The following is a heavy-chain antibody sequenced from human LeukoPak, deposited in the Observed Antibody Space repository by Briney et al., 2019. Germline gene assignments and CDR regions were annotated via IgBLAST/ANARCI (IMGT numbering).Heavy chain of an antibody. CDR1: GDSITTHP. J-gene: IGHJ4*02. V-gene: IGHV4-59*11. Sequence: SETLSLTCTVSGDSITTHPWSWVRQISGKGLDYIGFIDSNGNTNYNPSLKTRVIISSDTSTNQISLTLNSVAAADTAVYYCSRLAKCDGNCYSFDLWGQGMLVTVSS. CDR3: SRLAKCDGNCYSFDL. CDR2: IDSNGNT. D-gene: IGHD2-15*01.